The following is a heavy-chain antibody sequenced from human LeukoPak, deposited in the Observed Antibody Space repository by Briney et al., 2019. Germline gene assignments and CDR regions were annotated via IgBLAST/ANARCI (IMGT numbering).Heavy chain of an antibody. CDR1: SESSGGDD. CDR3: ARDGGTRLGFDP. V-gene: IGHV4-34*01. J-gene: IGHJ5*02. Sequence: PSETLSLTCAMHSESSGGDDWTWIRQPPGRGLEWIGEVSPGGSTRYNPSLRSRVTISLDTSRSRFSLRLSSVTAADTGVYFCARDGGTRLGFDPWGQGTLVTVSS. D-gene: IGHD3-16*01. CDR2: VSPGGST.